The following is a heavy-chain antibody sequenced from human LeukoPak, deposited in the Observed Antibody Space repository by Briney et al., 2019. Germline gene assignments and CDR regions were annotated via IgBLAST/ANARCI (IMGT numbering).Heavy chain of an antibody. Sequence: GGTLRLSCAASGFTFSSYGMSWVRQAPGKGLEWVSYISSSGSTIYYADSVKGRFTISRDNAKNSLYLQMNSLRAEDTAVYYCARVNMVRGVTFDYWGQGTLVTVSS. CDR3: ARVNMVRGVTFDY. J-gene: IGHJ4*02. D-gene: IGHD3-10*01. CDR1: GFTFSSYG. V-gene: IGHV3-48*04. CDR2: ISSSGSTI.